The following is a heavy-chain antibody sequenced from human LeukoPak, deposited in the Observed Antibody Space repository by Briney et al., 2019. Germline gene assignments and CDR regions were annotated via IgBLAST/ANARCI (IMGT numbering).Heavy chain of an antibody. CDR2: ISSGGTDE. CDR1: GITLSSYA. Sequence: GGSLRLSCAASGITLSSYAMHWVRQAPGKGLEWVSLISSGGTDEYYADSVKGRFTISRDNSKNTLYLQLNSLRGEDTAVSYCARDSTYYYDSGSSGPHYFDNWGQGTLVTVSS. D-gene: IGHD3-10*01. CDR3: ARDSTYYYDSGSSGPHYFDN. J-gene: IGHJ4*02. V-gene: IGHV3-30*01.